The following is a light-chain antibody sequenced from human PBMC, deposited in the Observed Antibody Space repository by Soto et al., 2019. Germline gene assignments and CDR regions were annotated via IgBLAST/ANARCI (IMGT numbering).Light chain of an antibody. J-gene: IGKJ3*01. CDR1: QDIRND. CDR2: SVS. V-gene: IGKV1-17*01. Sequence: DIQMTQSPSSLSASVGDRVTLTCRASQDIRNDLGWYQQMPGKAPQRLIYSVSSLQSGVPSRFSGSGSGTEFTLTSSSLQPEDFATYYCLQHNSYPFTFGPGTKVDIK. CDR3: LQHNSYPFT.